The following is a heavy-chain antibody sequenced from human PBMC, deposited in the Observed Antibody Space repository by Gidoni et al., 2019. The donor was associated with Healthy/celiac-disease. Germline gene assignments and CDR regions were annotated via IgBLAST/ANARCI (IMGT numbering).Heavy chain of an antibody. J-gene: IGHJ4*02. CDR2: IRAYNGNT. D-gene: IGHD3-9*01. CDR3: ARADDILTGYPSGY. CDR1: GYTFTSYG. V-gene: IGHV1-18*01. Sequence: QVQLVQSGAEVKKPGASVKVSCKASGYTFTSYGISWGRQAPGQGLEWMGWIRAYNGNTNYAQKLQGRVTMTTDTATSTAYMELRSLRSDDTAVYYCARADDILTGYPSGYWGQGTLVTVCS.